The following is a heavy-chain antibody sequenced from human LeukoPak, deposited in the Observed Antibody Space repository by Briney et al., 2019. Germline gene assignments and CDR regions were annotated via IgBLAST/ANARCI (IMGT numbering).Heavy chain of an antibody. CDR1: GFTFSSYG. Sequence: PGGTLRLSCAASGFTFSSYGMSWVRQAPGKGLEWVSYISSSSSTIYYADSVKGRFTISRDNAKNSLYLQMNSLRAEDTAVYYCAREGIAAAGTNADFDYWGQGTLVTVSS. CDR3: AREGIAAAGTNADFDY. J-gene: IGHJ4*02. CDR2: ISSSSSTI. V-gene: IGHV3-48*01. D-gene: IGHD6-13*01.